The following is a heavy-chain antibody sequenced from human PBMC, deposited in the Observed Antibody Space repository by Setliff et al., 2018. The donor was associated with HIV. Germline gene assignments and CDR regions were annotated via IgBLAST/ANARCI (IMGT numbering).Heavy chain of an antibody. V-gene: IGHV4-4*09. CDR1: GGSISSYC. D-gene: IGHD1-26*01. CDR2: IFSSGST. Sequence: PSETLSLTCTVSGGSISSYCWNWIRQSPGRGLEWIGFIFSSGSTKYNPSLQSRVTISVDTSKNQFSLKLSSVTAADTAVYYCASRRAAMWRGLFVGFENWGQGTLVTVSS. J-gene: IGHJ4*02. CDR3: ASRRAAMWRGLFVGFEN.